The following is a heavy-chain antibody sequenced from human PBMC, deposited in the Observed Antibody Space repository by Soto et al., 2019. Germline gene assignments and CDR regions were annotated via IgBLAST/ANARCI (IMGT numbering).Heavy chain of an antibody. J-gene: IGHJ4*01. V-gene: IGHV1-69*08. CDR3: ARDCSSTSGPRPGY. Sequence: QVQLVQSGAEVKKPGSSVKVSCKASGGTFSSYTISWVRQAPGQGLEWMGRIIPIIGIANYAQKFQGRVTITADKSTSTAYMELSSLRSEDTAVYYCARDCSSTSGPRPGYGVHGTLVTVSS. CDR2: IIPIIGIA. CDR1: GGTFSSYT. D-gene: IGHD2-2*01.